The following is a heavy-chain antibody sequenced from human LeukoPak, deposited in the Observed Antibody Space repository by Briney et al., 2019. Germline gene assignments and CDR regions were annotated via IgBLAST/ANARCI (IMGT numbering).Heavy chain of an antibody. CDR1: GGSISSYY. J-gene: IGHJ4*02. CDR2: IYYSGST. CDR3: ARVRGYSSSWGSFDY. Sequence: PSETLSLTCTVSGGSISSYYWSWIRQPPGKGLEWIGYIYYSGSTNYNPSLKSRVTISVDTSKNQFSLKLSSVTAADTAVYYCARVRGYSSSWGSFDYWGQGTLVTVSS. V-gene: IGHV4-59*01. D-gene: IGHD6-13*01.